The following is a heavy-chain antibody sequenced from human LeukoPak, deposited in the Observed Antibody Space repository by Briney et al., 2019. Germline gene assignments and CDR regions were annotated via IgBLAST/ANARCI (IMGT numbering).Heavy chain of an antibody. CDR1: GYTFTSYD. V-gene: IGHV1-8*01. J-gene: IGHJ6*03. CDR2: MNPNSGNT. Sequence: ASEKVSCKASGYTFTSYDINWVRQATGQGLEWMGWMNPNSGNTGYAQKFQGRVTMTRNTSISTAYMELSSLRSEDTAVYYCARWSGSVTARNYYYYMDVWGEGTTVTVSS. CDR3: ARWSGSVTARNYYYYMDV. D-gene: IGHD6-6*01.